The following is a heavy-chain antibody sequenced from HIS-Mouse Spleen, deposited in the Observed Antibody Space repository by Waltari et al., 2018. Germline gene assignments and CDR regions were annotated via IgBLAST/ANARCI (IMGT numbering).Heavy chain of an antibody. J-gene: IGHJ4*02. CDR1: GYTFTGYY. CDR2: INPNSGGT. Sequence: QVQLVQSGAEVKKPGASVKVSCKASGYTFTGYYMHWVRQAPGQGLEWMGWINPNSGGTNYAKKFQCRVTMTRDTSISTAYMELSRLRSDDTAVYYCAREGALGYFDYWGQGTLVTVSS. CDR3: AREGALGYFDY. D-gene: IGHD7-27*01. V-gene: IGHV1-2*02.